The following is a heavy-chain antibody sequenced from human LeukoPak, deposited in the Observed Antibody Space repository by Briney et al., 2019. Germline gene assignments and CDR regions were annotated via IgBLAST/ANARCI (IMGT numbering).Heavy chain of an antibody. CDR1: GFTFTNYW. Sequence: GGSLRLSCAASGFTFTNYWMSWVRQAPGKGLEWVSAISGSGGSTYYADSVKGRFTISRDNSKNTLYLQMNSLRAEDTAVYYCARDKIVGATHFDYWGQGTLVTVSS. D-gene: IGHD1-26*01. V-gene: IGHV3-23*01. J-gene: IGHJ4*02. CDR3: ARDKIVGATHFDY. CDR2: ISGSGGST.